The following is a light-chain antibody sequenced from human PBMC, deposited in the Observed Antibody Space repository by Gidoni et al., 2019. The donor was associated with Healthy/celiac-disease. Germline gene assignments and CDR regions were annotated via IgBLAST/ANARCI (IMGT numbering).Light chain of an antibody. CDR2: AAS. CDR1: QSISSY. J-gene: IGKJ1*01. V-gene: IGKV1-39*01. Sequence: DIQMTQSPSSLSASVEDSVTITCRASQSISSYLNLYQQKPGKAPKLLIYAASSLQSGVPSRFSGSGSGTDFTLTISSLQPEDFATYYCQQSYSTPRTFGQGTKVEIK. CDR3: QQSYSTPRT.